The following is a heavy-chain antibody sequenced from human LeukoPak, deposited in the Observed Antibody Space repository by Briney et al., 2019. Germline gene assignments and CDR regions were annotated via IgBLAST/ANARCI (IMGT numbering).Heavy chain of an antibody. CDR1: GFTFSNYG. V-gene: IGHV3-23*01. Sequence: PGGSLRLSCAASGFTFSNYGMSWVRQAPGKGLEWVSGISGSGGSTYYADSVKGRFTISRDNSKNTLYLQMNSLRAEDTAVYYCARDFGDFLSPYYYYMDVWGKGTTVTVSS. CDR3: ARDFGDFLSPYYYYMDV. CDR2: ISGSGGST. J-gene: IGHJ6*03. D-gene: IGHD3-3*01.